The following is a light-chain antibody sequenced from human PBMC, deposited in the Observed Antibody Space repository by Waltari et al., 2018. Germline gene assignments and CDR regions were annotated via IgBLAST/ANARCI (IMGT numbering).Light chain of an antibody. J-gene: IGKJ2*01. Sequence: IVMTQSPATLSVSPGERATLSCRASQSISSNLAWYQHKPGQPPRLLVYGASTRATGFPARFSGSGSGTEFTLTISSLQSEDFAVYYCQQYSEWPYTFGQGTKLEIK. CDR2: GAS. V-gene: IGKV3-15*01. CDR1: QSISSN. CDR3: QQYSEWPYT.